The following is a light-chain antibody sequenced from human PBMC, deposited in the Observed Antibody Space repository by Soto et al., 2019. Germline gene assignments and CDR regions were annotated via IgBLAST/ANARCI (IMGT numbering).Light chain of an antibody. CDR2: SAS. V-gene: IGKV1-6*01. Sequence: IQMTQSPSSLSASVGDRVTITCRASQGVRDDVGWYQQKPGKAPKLLIYSASTLQSGVPSRFSGSGSGTDFTLNISGLQPADFATYYCLQESNYPLTFGGGTKVEIK. J-gene: IGKJ4*01. CDR1: QGVRDD. CDR3: LQESNYPLT.